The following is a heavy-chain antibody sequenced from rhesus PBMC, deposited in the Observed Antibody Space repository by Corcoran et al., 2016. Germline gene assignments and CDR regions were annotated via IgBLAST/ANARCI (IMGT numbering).Heavy chain of an antibody. D-gene: IGHD5-36*01. CDR1: GYSISSGYY. Sequence: QVQLQESGPGLVKPSETLSLTCAVSGYSISSGYYWGWIRQPPGKGLEYIGYNSGSSGSTYSNPSPKSRVTISKDTSKNQFSLKLSSVTAADTAVYFCARGEEGYGRPFRYWGQGVLVTVSS. CDR2: NSGSSGST. V-gene: IGHV4-99*02. J-gene: IGHJ4*01. CDR3: ARGEEGYGRPFRY.